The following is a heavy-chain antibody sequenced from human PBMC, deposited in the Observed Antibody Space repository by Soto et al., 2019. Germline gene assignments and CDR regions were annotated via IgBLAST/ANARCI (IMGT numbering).Heavy chain of an antibody. D-gene: IGHD6-19*01. Sequence: QVQLVESGGGVVQPGRSLRLSCAASGFTLTSYGMHWIRQAPGKGLEWVAIISDDGSNKYYGDSVKGRFTISRDNSKNTLYLQMNSLRAEDTAVYYCAKEREGGQCLVPKHFDYWGQGTLVTVSS. J-gene: IGHJ4*02. V-gene: IGHV3-30*18. CDR1: GFTLTSYG. CDR2: ISDDGSNK. CDR3: AKEREGGQCLVPKHFDY.